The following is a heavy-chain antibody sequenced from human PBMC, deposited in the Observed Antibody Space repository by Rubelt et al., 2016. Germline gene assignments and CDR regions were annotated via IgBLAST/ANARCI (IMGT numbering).Heavy chain of an antibody. CDR3: ARDSGNFEIDS. D-gene: IGHD1-7*01. CDR2: VAHTGST. V-gene: IGHV4-39*07. Sequence: QLQLQESGPGLVKPSETLSLTCTVSGGSISSGSYYWGWVRQPPGNRLEWIGSVAHTGSTFSIPPLANRLTISIDTSRNQYSLKLRSVTAADTAVYYCARDSGNFEIDSWGQGTLVTVSS. J-gene: IGHJ4*02. CDR1: GGSISSGSYY.